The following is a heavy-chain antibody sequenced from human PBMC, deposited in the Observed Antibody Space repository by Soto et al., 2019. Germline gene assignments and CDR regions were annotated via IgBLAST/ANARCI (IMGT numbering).Heavy chain of an antibody. V-gene: IGHV1-24*01. J-gene: IGHJ3*02. CDR3: ASGQDAFDI. Sequence: KVSCKVSGYTLTELSMHWVRQAPGKGLEWMGGFDPENGKTIYAQKFQGRVTMTEDTSTDTAYMELSSLRSEDTAVYYCASGQDAFDIWGQGTMVTVSS. CDR1: GYTLTELS. CDR2: FDPENGKT.